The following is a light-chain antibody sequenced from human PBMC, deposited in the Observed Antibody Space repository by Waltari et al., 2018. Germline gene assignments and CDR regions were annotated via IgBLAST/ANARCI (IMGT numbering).Light chain of an antibody. J-gene: IGLJ2*01. V-gene: IGLV2-11*01. CDR3: CSYAGSYIFGV. Sequence: QSALTQPRSVSGSPGQPVTISCTGTSSDVGGYNYVSWYQQHPGKAPKLMIHDVNKRPSGCPDRFSGSKSGNTASLTISGLQAEDEADYYCCSYAGSYIFGVFGGGTKLTVL. CDR1: SSDVGGYNY. CDR2: DVN.